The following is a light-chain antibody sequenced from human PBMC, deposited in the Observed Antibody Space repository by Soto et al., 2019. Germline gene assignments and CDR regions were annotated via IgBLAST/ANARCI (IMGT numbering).Light chain of an antibody. CDR1: SSDVGGYNY. CDR3: SSYTANNTRL. CDR2: EVS. V-gene: IGLV2-14*01. Sequence: QLVLTQPASVSGSPGQAITISCTGTSSDVGGYNYVSWDQHRPGKAPQLIIYEVSYRPSGVSNRFSGSKSGNTASLTISGLQAEDEADYYCSSYTANNTRLFGTGTKVTVL. J-gene: IGLJ1*01.